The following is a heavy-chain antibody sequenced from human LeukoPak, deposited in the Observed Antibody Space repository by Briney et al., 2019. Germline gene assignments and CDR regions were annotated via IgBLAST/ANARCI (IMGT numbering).Heavy chain of an antibody. D-gene: IGHD1/OR15-1a*01. CDR2: IRFDGSSK. CDR1: GFIFSDYG. Sequence: GGSLRLSCAASGFIFSDYGIHWVRQAPGKGLEWVAFIRFDGSSKYYTDSVKGRFTISRDNSRNTVYLQMNSLRVEDTAVYYCAKEGTASKPSDLDYWGQGTLVTVSA. V-gene: IGHV3-30*02. J-gene: IGHJ4*02. CDR3: AKEGTASKPSDLDY.